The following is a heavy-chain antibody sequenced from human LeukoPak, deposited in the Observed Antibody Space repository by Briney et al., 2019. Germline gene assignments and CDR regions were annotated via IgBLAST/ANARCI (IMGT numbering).Heavy chain of an antibody. CDR1: GGTFSSYA. Sequence: ASVKVSCKASGGTFSSYAISWVRQAPGQGLEWMGGIIPIFGTANYAQKFQGRVTITADESTSTAYMELSSLRSEDTAVYYCARDGSDYSNYPYFDYWGQGTLVTVSS. D-gene: IGHD4-11*01. CDR2: IIPIFGTA. J-gene: IGHJ4*02. CDR3: ARDGSDYSNYPYFDY. V-gene: IGHV1-69*01.